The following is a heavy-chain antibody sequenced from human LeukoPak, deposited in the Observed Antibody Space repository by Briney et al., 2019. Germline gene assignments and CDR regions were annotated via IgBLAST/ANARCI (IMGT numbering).Heavy chain of an antibody. D-gene: IGHD6-6*01. Sequence: GASVKVSCKASGGTFISYAISWVRQAPGQGLEWMGGIIPIFGTANYAQKFQGGVTITADESTSTAYMELSSLRSENTAVYYCATGLGQLEEFSNYWGQGTLVTVSS. CDR1: GGTFISYA. J-gene: IGHJ4*02. CDR3: ATGLGQLEEFSNY. V-gene: IGHV1-69*13. CDR2: IIPIFGTA.